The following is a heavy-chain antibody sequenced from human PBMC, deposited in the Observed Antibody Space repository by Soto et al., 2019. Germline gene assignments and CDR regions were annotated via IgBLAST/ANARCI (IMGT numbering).Heavy chain of an antibody. CDR2: IYPGDSDT. Sequence: GESLKISCKGSGYSFTSYWIGWVRQMPGKGLEWMGIIYPGDSDTRYSPSFQGQVTISADKSISTAYLQWSSLKASDTAMYYCARSLTYCGGDCQYYFAYWGQGTLVTVSS. CDR3: ARSLTYCGGDCQYYFAY. D-gene: IGHD2-21*02. V-gene: IGHV5-51*01. CDR1: GYSFTSYW. J-gene: IGHJ4*02.